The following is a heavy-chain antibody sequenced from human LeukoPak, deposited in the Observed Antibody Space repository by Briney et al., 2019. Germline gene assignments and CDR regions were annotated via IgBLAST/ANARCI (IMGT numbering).Heavy chain of an antibody. CDR2: ISYDGSNK. CDR3: AKGLTYYYDSSGSRGNGY. D-gene: IGHD3-22*01. J-gene: IGHJ4*02. V-gene: IGHV3-30-3*01. Sequence: GRSLRLSCAASGFTFSSYAMHWVRQAPGKGLEWVAVISYDGSNKYYADSVKGRFTISRDNSKNTLYLQMNSLRAEDTAVYYCAKGLTYYYDSSGSRGNGYWGQGTLVTVSS. CDR1: GFTFSSYA.